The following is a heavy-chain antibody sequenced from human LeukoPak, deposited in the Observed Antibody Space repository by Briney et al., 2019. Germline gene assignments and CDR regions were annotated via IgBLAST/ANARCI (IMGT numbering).Heavy chain of an antibody. V-gene: IGHV1-2*02. D-gene: IGHD4-17*01. J-gene: IGHJ4*02. CDR2: INPNSGGT. CDR3: AREGYGGNSGFDY. CDR1: GYTFTGYY. Sequence: ASVKVSCKASGYTFTGYYMHWVRQAPGQGLEWMGWINPNSGGTNYAQKFQGRVTVTRDTSISTAYMELSRLRSDDTAVYYCAREGYGGNSGFDYGGQGTLVPVSS.